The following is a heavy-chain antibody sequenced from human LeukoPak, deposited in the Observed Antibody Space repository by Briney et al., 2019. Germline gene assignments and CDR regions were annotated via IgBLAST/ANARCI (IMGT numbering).Heavy chain of an antibody. V-gene: IGHV1-2*04. CDR2: INPNSGGT. Sequence: ASVKVSCKVSGYTFTGYYMHWVRQAPGHGLEWTGWINPNSGGTNYAQKFQGWVTMTRDTSISTAYMELSRLRSDDTAVYYCARGPELLRYFDWLLWTLDYWGQGTLVTVSS. CDR3: ARGPELLRYFDWLLWTLDY. D-gene: IGHD3-9*01. CDR1: GYTFTGYY. J-gene: IGHJ4*02.